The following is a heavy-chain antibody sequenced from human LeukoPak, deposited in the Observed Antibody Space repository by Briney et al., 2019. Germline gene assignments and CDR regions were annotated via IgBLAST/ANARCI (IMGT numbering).Heavy chain of an antibody. CDR1: GGSLSSRSHY. CDR3: ARHYGP. CDR2: LSNSGNT. Sequence: KPSETLSLTCTVSGGSLSSRSHYWGWIRQPPGQGLEWIGSLSNSGNTYYNPSLKSRVTISVETSKNEFSLKLSSVTAADTAVYYCARHYGPWGQGTLVTVSS. V-gene: IGHV4-39*01. D-gene: IGHD3-10*01. J-gene: IGHJ5*02.